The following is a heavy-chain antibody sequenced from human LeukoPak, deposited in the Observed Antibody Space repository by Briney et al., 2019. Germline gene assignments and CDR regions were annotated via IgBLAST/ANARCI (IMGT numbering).Heavy chain of an antibody. J-gene: IGHJ4*02. CDR1: GFTFSSYG. CDR3: ARVEDSRLGGYFDY. CDR2: IWYDGRNK. D-gene: IGHD2-15*01. Sequence: GGSLRLSCAASGFTFSSYGMHWVRQAPGKGLEWVAVIWYDGRNKYYADSVKGRFTISRDNSKNTLYLQMNSLRAEDTAVYYCARVEDSRLGGYFDYWGQGTLVTVSS. V-gene: IGHV3-33*01.